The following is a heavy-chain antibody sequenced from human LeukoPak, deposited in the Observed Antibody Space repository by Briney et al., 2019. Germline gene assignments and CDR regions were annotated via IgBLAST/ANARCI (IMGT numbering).Heavy chain of an antibody. CDR3: ARDQTVAGPFDY. Sequence: GGSLRLSCAASGFTFSSYAMHWVRQAPGKGLECVAVISYEGSNKYYADSVKGRFTISRDNSKNTLYLQMNSLRAEDTAVYYCARDQTVAGPFDYWGQGTLITVSS. CDR2: ISYEGSNK. D-gene: IGHD6-19*01. V-gene: IGHV3-30*04. J-gene: IGHJ4*02. CDR1: GFTFSSYA.